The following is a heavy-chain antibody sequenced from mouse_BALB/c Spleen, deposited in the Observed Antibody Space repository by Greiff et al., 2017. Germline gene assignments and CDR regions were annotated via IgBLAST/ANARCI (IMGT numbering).Heavy chain of an antibody. Sequence: QVQLQQSGPGLVAPSQSLSITCTVSGFSLTSYGVHWVRQPPGKGLEWLGVIWAGGSTNYNSALMSRLSISKDNSKSQVFLKMNSLQTDDTAMYYCARAYYRYHYYAMDYWGQGTSVTVSS. CDR2: IWAGGST. D-gene: IGHD2-14*01. CDR3: ARAYYRYHYYAMDY. V-gene: IGHV2-9*02. J-gene: IGHJ4*01. CDR1: GFSLTSYG.